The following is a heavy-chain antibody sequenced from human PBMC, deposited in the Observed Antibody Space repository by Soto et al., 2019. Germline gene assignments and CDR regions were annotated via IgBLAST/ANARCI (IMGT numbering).Heavy chain of an antibody. CDR3: AGEGALLYGGNPDYYYTVGV. D-gene: IGHD4-17*01. CDR1: GDSIISGDYY. CDR2: IYYSGDT. Sequence: QVQLQESGPGLVKPSQTLSLTCTVSGDSIISGDYYWSWIRQTPGKGLEWIGYIYYSGDTNYNPSLKSRVIISVDTSKNQFSLKLSSVTAADTAVYYCAGEGALLYGGNPDYYYTVGVWGQGTTVTVSS. V-gene: IGHV4-30-4*01. J-gene: IGHJ6*02.